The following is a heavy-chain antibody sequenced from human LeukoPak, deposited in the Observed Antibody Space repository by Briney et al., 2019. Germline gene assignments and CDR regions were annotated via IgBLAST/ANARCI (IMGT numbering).Heavy chain of an antibody. V-gene: IGHV4-39*01. CDR3: ARQTGSGLFILP. CDR2: IYYSGST. D-gene: IGHD3/OR15-3a*01. Sequence: SETLSLTCTVSGGSISSSSYYWGWIRQPPGKGLEWIGSIYYSGSTYYNASLKSQVSISIDTSKNQFSLKLTSVTAADTSVYYCARQTGSGLFILPGGQGTLVTVSS. J-gene: IGHJ4*02. CDR1: GGSISSSSYY.